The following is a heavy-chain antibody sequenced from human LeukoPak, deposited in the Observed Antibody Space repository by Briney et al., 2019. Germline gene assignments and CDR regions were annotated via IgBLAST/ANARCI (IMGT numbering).Heavy chain of an antibody. J-gene: IGHJ4*02. CDR1: GGSLRSHY. V-gene: IGHV4-59*11. D-gene: IGHD6-19*01. CDR3: ARGGQLAVPDPFDS. Sequence: PSETLSLTCTLSGGSLRSHYWSWIRQPPGKALEWLGHIYYSGSTTYSPSLKSRLTISVDTSRNQFSLSLISVTAADTAVYYCARGGQLAVPDPFDSWGQGTQVTVSS. CDR2: IYYSGST.